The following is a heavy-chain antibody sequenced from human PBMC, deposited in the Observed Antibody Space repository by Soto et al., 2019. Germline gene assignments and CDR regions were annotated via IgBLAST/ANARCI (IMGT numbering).Heavy chain of an antibody. J-gene: IGHJ4*02. CDR1: GFSLSNARMG. Sequence: QVTLKESGPVLVKPTETLTLTCTVSGFSLSNARMGVSWIRQPPGKALEWLAHIFSNDEKSYSTSLKSRLTIAKDTSKRQVVLITTNMDAVDTAIYYCEQLRVQLRGGALFDYWGQGTLVTVSS. V-gene: IGHV2-26*01. D-gene: IGHD1-1*01. CDR2: IFSNDEK. CDR3: EQLRVQLRGGALFDY.